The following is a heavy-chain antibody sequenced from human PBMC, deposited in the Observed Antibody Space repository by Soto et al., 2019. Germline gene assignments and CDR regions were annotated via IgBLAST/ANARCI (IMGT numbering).Heavy chain of an antibody. J-gene: IGHJ5*02. Sequence: PSETLSLTCTVSGGSVSSGSYYWSWIRQPPGKGLEWIGYIYYSWSTNYNPSLKSRVTISVDTSKNQFSLKLSSVTAADTAVYYCLRVGIAVATGFAPCGQGTLVPVPA. CDR3: LRVGIAVATGFAP. V-gene: IGHV4-61*01. CDR2: IYYSWST. CDR1: GGSVSSGSYY. D-gene: IGHD6-19*01.